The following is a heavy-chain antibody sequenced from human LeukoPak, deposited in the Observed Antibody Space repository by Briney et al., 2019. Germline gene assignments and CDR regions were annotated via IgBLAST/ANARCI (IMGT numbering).Heavy chain of an antibody. J-gene: IGHJ6*02. CDR3: ARGIMIYGMDV. CDR2: IYYSGST. V-gene: IGHV4-31*03. D-gene: IGHD3-16*01. Sequence: PSQTLSLTCTVSCGSISSGGYYWSWIRQHPGKGLEWIGYIYYSGSTYYNPSLKSRVTISVDTSKNQFSLKLSSVTAADTAVYYCARGIMIYGMDVWGQGTTVTVSS. CDR1: CGSISSGGYY.